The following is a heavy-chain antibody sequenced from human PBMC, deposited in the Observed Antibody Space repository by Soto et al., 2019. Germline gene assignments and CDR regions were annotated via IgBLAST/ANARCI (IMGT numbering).Heavy chain of an antibody. D-gene: IGHD3-10*01. CDR2: ISWDGGST. CDR1: GFTFDDYA. V-gene: IGHV3-43D*03. CDR3: AKPWAAQLGEGLNWFDP. Sequence: GGSLRLSCAASGFTFDDYAMHWVRQAPGKGLEWVSLISWDGGSTYYADSVKGRFTISRDNSKNSLYLQMNSLRAEDTALYYCAKPWAAQLGEGLNWFDPWGQGTLVTVSS. J-gene: IGHJ5*02.